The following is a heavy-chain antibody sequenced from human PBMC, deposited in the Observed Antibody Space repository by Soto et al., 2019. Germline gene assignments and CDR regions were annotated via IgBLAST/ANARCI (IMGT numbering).Heavy chain of an antibody. Sequence: SVKVSCKASGHTFTGHHMHWVRQAPGQGLEWMGYIDLDNDNRAYAQKFQGRVTTTRDTSITTAYMELSGLRSDDTAVYYCGLEPTGTGGFDYWGQGTLVTVS. D-gene: IGHD7-27*01. V-gene: IGHV1-2*02. J-gene: IGHJ4*02. CDR2: IDLDNDNR. CDR3: GLEPTGTGGFDY. CDR1: GHTFTGHH.